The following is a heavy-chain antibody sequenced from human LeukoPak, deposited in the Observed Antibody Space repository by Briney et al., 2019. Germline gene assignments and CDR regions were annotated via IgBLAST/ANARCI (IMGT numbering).Heavy chain of an antibody. Sequence: ASVKVSCKASGGTFSSYAISWARQAPGQGLEWMGGIIPIFGTANYAQKFQGRVTITTDESTSTAYMELSSLRSEDTAVYYCAREGRSTIQYQLLYRKNGGSFDYWGQGTLVTVS. CDR2: IIPIFGTA. CDR1: GGTFSSYA. D-gene: IGHD2-2*02. J-gene: IGHJ4*02. CDR3: AREGRSTIQYQLLYRKNGGSFDY. V-gene: IGHV1-69*05.